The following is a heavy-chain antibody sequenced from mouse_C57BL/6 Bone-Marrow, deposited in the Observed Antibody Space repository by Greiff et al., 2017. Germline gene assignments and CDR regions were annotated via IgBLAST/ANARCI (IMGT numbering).Heavy chain of an antibody. Sequence: QVQLQQPGAELVKPGASVKLSCKASGYTFTSYWMQWVKQRPGQGLEWIGEIDPSDSYTNYNQKFKGKATLTVDTSSSTAYMQLSSLTSEDSAVYYCARELLRDYFDYWGQGTTLTVSS. J-gene: IGHJ2*01. V-gene: IGHV1-50*01. CDR3: ARELLRDYFDY. D-gene: IGHD2-12*01. CDR2: IDPSDSYT. CDR1: GYTFTSYW.